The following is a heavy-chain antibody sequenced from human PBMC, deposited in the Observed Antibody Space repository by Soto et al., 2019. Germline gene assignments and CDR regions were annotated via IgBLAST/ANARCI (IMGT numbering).Heavy chain of an antibody. CDR1: GYTFTTYY. Sequence: SVEVCFKASGYTFTTYYMHWVRQAPGQGLEWMGIISPDGGRTSYAQKFQGRATMTRDTSTSTVYMELSSLRSEDTAVYYCATRDPGHYWGQGTLVTVSS. CDR2: ISPDGGRT. V-gene: IGHV1-46*01. J-gene: IGHJ4*02. CDR3: ATRDPGHY.